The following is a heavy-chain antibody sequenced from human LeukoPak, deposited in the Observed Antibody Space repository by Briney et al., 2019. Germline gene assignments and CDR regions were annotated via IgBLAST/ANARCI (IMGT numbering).Heavy chain of an antibody. J-gene: IGHJ5*02. D-gene: IGHD6-13*01. CDR1: GFTFSSYW. Sequence: PGGSLRLPCAASGFTFSSYWMSWVRQAPGKGLEWVSNIKQDGSEKYYVDSVKGRFTISRDNAKNSLYLQMNSLRAEDTAVYYCATERSSSWYRNWFDPWGQGTLVTVSS. CDR3: ATERSSSWYRNWFDP. CDR2: IKQDGSEK. V-gene: IGHV3-7*01.